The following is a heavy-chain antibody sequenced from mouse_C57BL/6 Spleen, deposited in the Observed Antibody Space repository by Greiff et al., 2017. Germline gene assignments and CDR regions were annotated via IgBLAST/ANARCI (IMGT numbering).Heavy chain of an antibody. CDR3: AGWRELKLRDY. J-gene: IGHJ2*01. CDR2: IYPRSGNT. CDR1: GYTFTSYG. D-gene: IGHD3-2*02. V-gene: IGHV1-81*01. Sequence: QVQLQQSGAELARPGASVKLSCKASGYTFTSYGISWVKQRTGQGLEWIGEIYPRSGNTYYNEKFKGKATLTADKSSSTAYMQLRSLTSADSAVYYFAGWRELKLRDYWGQGTTLTVSA.